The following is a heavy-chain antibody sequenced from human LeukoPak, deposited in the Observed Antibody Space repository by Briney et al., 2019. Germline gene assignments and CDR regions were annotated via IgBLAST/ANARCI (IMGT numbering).Heavy chain of an antibody. CDR2: IYTSGST. CDR1: GGSISSYY. V-gene: IGHV4-4*07. J-gene: IGHJ3*02. CDR3: VRVSVGSDTIFGVVMKGAFDI. D-gene: IGHD3-3*01. Sequence: SETLSLTCTVSGGSISSYYWSWIRQPAGKGLEWIGRIYTSGSTNYNPSLKSRVTMSVDTSKNQFSLKLSSVTAADTAVYYCVRVSVGSDTIFGVVMKGAFDIWGQGTMVTVSS.